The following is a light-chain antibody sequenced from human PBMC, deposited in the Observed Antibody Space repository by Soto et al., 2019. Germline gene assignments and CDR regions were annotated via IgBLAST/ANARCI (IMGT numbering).Light chain of an antibody. J-gene: IGLJ1*01. CDR2: EVS. V-gene: IGLV2-14*01. CDR3: STHTNCTAPYV. Sequence: QSVLTQPASVSGSPGQSITISCTGTSSDVGGYNYVSWYQQLPGKAPKLMVYEVSNRPSGVSNRFSGSTTATTATPTTSGVQTEYKADNSGSTHTNCTAPYVFGTGTKVTDL. CDR1: SSDVGGYNY.